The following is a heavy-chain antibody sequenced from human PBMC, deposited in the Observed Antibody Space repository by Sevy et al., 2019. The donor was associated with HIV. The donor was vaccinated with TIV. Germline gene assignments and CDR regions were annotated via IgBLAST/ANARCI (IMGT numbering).Heavy chain of an antibody. Sequence: ASVKVSCKASGYTFTSYAMNWVRQAPGQGLEWMGWINTNTGNPTYAQGFTGRFVFSLDTSVSTAYLQISSLKAEDTAVYYCARGGPFGSNYYDRQNWFDPWGQGTLVTVSS. CDR2: INTNTGNP. J-gene: IGHJ5*02. V-gene: IGHV7-4-1*02. D-gene: IGHD3-22*01. CDR3: ARGGPFGSNYYDRQNWFDP. CDR1: GYTFTSYA.